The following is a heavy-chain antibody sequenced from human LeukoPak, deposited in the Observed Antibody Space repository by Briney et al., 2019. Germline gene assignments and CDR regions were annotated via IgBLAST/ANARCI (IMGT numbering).Heavy chain of an antibody. CDR2: ISAYNGNT. CDR3: ARSRLSSSLNWFDP. CDR1: GYTFTSYG. J-gene: IGHJ5*02. Sequence: GASVTVSCKASGYTFTSYGISWVRQAPAQGLEWMGWISAYNGNTNYAQKLQGRVTMTTDTSTSTAYMELRSLRSDDTAVYYCARSRLSSSLNWFDPWGQGTLVTVSS. D-gene: IGHD6-13*01. V-gene: IGHV1-18*01.